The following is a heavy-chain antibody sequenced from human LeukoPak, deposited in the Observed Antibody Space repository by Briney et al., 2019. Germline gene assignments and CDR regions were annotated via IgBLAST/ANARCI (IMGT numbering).Heavy chain of an antibody. CDR2: IYYSGST. J-gene: IGHJ4*02. CDR1: GGSFSGYY. CDR3: ARTRDYYDSSGYYDY. Sequence: PSETLSLTCAVYGGSFSGYYWSWIRQPPGKGLEWIGYIYYSGSTNYNPSLKSRVTISVDTSKNQFSLKLSSVTAADTAVYYCARTRDYYDSSGYYDYWGQGTLVTVSS. D-gene: IGHD3-22*01. V-gene: IGHV4-59*01.